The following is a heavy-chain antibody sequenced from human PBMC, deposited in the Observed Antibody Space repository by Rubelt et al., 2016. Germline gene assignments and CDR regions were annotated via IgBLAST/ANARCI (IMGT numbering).Heavy chain of an antibody. CDR3: AREGLAVAHDY. V-gene: IGHV1-3*01. CDR2: INAGNGNT. D-gene: IGHD6-19*01. Sequence: QVQLVQSGSELKKPGASVTVSCKASGGTFSSYAISWVRQAPGQGLEWMGWINAGNGNTKCSQKFQGRVTITRDTSASTAYMELSSLRSEDTAVYYCAREGLAVAHDYWGQGTLVTVSS. J-gene: IGHJ4*02. CDR1: GGTFSSYA.